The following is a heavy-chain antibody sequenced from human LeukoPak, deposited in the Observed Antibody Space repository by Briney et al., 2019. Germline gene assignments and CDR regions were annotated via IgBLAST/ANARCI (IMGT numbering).Heavy chain of an antibody. CDR1: GFTFSSYA. Sequence: PGGSLRLSCAASGFTFSSYAMTWVRQAPGKGLEWVSGVSGSGSDTYYADSVKGRFTISRDNSKNTLYLQMNSLRAEDTAVYYCAKDVRSSLRSRDFGYWGQGTLVTVSS. D-gene: IGHD3-16*01. CDR3: AKDVRSSLRSRDFGY. J-gene: IGHJ4*02. CDR2: VSGSGSDT. V-gene: IGHV3-23*01.